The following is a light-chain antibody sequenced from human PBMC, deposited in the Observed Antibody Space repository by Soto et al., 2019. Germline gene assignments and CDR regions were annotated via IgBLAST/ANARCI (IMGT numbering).Light chain of an antibody. CDR2: GAS. J-gene: IGKJ4*01. CDR1: QSVSSDY. CDR3: QQYGSS. Sequence: EIVLTQSPGTLSLSPGERATLSCRASQSVSSDYLAWYQQKPGQAPRLLIYGASSRATGIPDRFSGSGSGTDFTLTISRLEPEDFAVYYCQQYGSSFGGGTKV. V-gene: IGKV3-20*01.